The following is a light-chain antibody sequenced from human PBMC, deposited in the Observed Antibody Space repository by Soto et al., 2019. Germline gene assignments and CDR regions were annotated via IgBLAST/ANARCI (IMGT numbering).Light chain of an antibody. J-gene: IGKJ4*01. CDR1: QSVLFGYNNKNN. V-gene: IGKV4-1*01. CDR2: WTS. CDR3: QHYDHVPVT. Sequence: DIVMTQSPDSLAVSLGERATINCKFSQSVLFGYNNKNNIAWYQQKPGQSPKLLIYWTSTRQSGVSDRFSGSGSGQDFTLTISSLQAEDAAIYYFQHYDHVPVTFCGGTKVEIK.